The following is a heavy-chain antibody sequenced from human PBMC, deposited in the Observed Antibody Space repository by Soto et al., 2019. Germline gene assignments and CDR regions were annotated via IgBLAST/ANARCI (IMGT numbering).Heavy chain of an antibody. J-gene: IGHJ6*02. D-gene: IGHD6-13*01. Sequence: QVQLVQSGAEVKKPGASVKVSCKASGYTFTSYGISWVRQAPGHGLEWMGWISAYNGNTTYAQKLQGRVTMTTDTSTSTAYMELRSRRSDDTAVYYCARDGAKQQLVTHYDGMDVWGQGTTVTVSS. CDR2: ISAYNGNT. CDR3: ARDGAKQQLVTHYDGMDV. V-gene: IGHV1-18*01. CDR1: GYTFTSYG.